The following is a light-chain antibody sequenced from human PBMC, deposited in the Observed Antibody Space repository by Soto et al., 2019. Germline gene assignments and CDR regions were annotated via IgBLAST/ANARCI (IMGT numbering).Light chain of an antibody. CDR1: SSDVGGYNY. CDR2: DVS. J-gene: IGLJ2*01. V-gene: IGLV2-14*01. Sequence: QSALTQPASVSGSPGQSITISCTGTSSDVGGYNYVSWYQQHPGKAPKLMIYDVSNRPSGVSNRFSGSRSGNTASLTISGLQAEDEAHYYCRSYTGSTTLVVFGGGTQLTVL. CDR3: RSYTGSTTLVV.